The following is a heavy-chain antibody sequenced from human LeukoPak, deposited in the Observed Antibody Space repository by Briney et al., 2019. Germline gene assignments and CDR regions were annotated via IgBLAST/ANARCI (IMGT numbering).Heavy chain of an antibody. J-gene: IGHJ4*02. CDR1: GGSISSSSYY. Sequence: SETLSLTCTVSGGSISSSSYYWGWIRQPPGKGLEWIGSIYYSGSTYYNPSLKSRVTISVDTSKNQFSLKLSSVTAADTAVYYCARGVGYGDSYFDYWGQGTLVTVSS. CDR3: ARGVGYGDSYFDY. D-gene: IGHD4-17*01. CDR2: IYYSGST. V-gene: IGHV4-39*07.